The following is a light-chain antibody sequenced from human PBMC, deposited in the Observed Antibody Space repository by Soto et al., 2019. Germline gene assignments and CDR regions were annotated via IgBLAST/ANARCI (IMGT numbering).Light chain of an antibody. CDR1: QSISSW. J-gene: IGKJ1*01. V-gene: IGKV1-5*01. CDR2: DAS. CDR3: QQYNSYKWT. Sequence: DIQMTQSPSTLSASVGDRFTITCRASQSISSWLAWYQQKPGKAPKLLIYDASSLESGVASRFSGSGSGTEFTLTISSLQPDDFATYDCQQYNSYKWTFGQGTKVDIK.